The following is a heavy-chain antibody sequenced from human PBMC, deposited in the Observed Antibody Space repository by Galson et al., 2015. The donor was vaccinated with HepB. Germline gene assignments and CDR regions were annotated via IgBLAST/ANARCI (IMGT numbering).Heavy chain of an antibody. CDR2: ISSNGGST. J-gene: IGHJ4*02. CDR3: VNSPPIEYGDYVLDY. V-gene: IGHV3-64D*06. CDR1: GFTFSSYA. D-gene: IGHD4-17*01. Sequence: SLRLSCAASGFTFSSYAMHWVRQAPGKGLEYVSAISSNGGSTYYADSVKGRFTISRDNSKNTLYLQMSSLRAEDTAVYYCVNSPPIEYGDYVLDYWGQGTLVTVSS.